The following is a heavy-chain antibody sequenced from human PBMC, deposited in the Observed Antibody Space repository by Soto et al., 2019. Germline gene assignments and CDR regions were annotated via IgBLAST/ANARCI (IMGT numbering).Heavy chain of an antibody. CDR3: AKAGSIQLWANAPIWFDP. CDR1: GFTFDDYA. V-gene: IGHV3-43D*04. CDR2: ISWDGGST. J-gene: IGHJ5*02. D-gene: IGHD5-18*01. Sequence: PGGSLRLSCAASGFTFDDYAMHWVRQAPGKGLEWVSLISWDGGSTYYADSVKGRFTISRDNSKNSLYLQMNSLRAEDTALYYCAKAGSIQLWANAPIWFDPWGQGTLVTVPS.